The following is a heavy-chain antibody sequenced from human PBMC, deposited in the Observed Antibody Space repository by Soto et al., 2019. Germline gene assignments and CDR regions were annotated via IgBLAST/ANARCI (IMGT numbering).Heavy chain of an antibody. CDR3: ASSRVPAHRELDY. Sequence: EVQLVESGGGLVQPGGSLRLSCAASGFTFSDHYIDWVRQAPGKGLEWVGRIRNRANSYTTEYAASVKGRFTVSRDDSNNSVYLQMNSLKNEDTAVYYCASSRVPAHRELDYWGQGTLVTVSS. J-gene: IGHJ4*02. CDR2: IRNRANSYTT. V-gene: IGHV3-72*01. CDR1: GFTFSDHY. D-gene: IGHD2-2*01.